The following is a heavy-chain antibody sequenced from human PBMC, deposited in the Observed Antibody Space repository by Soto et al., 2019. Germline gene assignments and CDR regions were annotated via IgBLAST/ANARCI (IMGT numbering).Heavy chain of an antibody. CDR2: IYSGGST. CDR1: GFTVSSNY. V-gene: IGHV3-53*04. Sequence: GGSLRLSCAASGFTVSSNYMSWVRQAPGKGLEWVSVIYSGGSTYYADSVKGRFTISRHNSKNTLYLQMNSLRAEDTAVYYCSRDLPKYCSGGSCPGDAFDIWGQGTMVTVSS. J-gene: IGHJ3*02. D-gene: IGHD2-15*01. CDR3: SRDLPKYCSGGSCPGDAFDI.